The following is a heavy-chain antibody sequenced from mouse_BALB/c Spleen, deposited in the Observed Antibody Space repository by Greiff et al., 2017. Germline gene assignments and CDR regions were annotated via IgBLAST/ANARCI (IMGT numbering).Heavy chain of an antibody. V-gene: IGHV5-12-2*01. D-gene: IGHD2-4*01. Sequence: EVQGVESGGGLVQPGGSLKLSCAASGFTFSSYTMSWVRQTPEKRLEWVAYISNGGGSTYYPDTVKGRFTISRDNAKNTLYLQMSSLKSEDTAMYYCARHYDYDWAWFAYWGQGTLVTVSA. CDR1: GFTFSSYT. CDR3: ARHYDYDWAWFAY. J-gene: IGHJ3*01. CDR2: ISNGGGST.